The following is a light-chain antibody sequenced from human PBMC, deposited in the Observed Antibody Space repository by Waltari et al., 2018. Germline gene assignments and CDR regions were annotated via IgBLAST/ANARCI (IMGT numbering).Light chain of an antibody. V-gene: IGKV1-9*01. J-gene: IGKJ1*01. CDR2: AAS. CDR1: QGISIY. CDR3: QQLHIYPRT. Sequence: DIQLTQSPSFLSASVGDSVTITCRAPQGISIYLAWYQQKPGKAPRVLIYAASTLQSGVPSRFSGSGSGTEFTLTISSLQPEDFATYYCQQLHIYPRTFGQGTKVEIK.